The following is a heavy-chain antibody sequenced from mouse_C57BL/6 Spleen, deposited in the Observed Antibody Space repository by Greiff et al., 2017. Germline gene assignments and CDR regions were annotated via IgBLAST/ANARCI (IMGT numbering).Heavy chain of an antibody. Sequence: VQRVESGAELVRPGASVTLSCKASGYTFTDYEMHWVKQTPVHGLEWIGAIDPETGGTAYNQKFKGKAILTADKSSSTAYMELRSLTSEDSAVYYCTRGGKYYGLDYWGQGTTLTVSS. CDR1: GYTFTDYE. J-gene: IGHJ2*01. D-gene: IGHD1-1*01. CDR3: TRGGKYYGLDY. CDR2: IDPETGGT. V-gene: IGHV1-15*01.